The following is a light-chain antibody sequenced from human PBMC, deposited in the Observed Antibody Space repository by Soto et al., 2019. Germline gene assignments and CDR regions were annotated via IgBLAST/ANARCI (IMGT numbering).Light chain of an antibody. CDR3: QQYGISPT. V-gene: IGKV3-20*01. CDR1: QSVNSNY. CDR2: DVS. J-gene: IGKJ1*01. Sequence: EIVLTQSPGTLSLSPGERATLSCRASQSVNSNYLAWYQQKPGQAPRLLIYDVSSRATGIPDRFSGSGSGTDFTLTISRLEPVDFAVYYCQQYGISPTFGQGTKVEIK.